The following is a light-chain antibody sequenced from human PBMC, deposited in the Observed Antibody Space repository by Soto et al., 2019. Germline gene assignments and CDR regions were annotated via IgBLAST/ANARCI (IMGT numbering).Light chain of an antibody. CDR2: GAT. Sequence: DIQMTQSPSTLSGSVGDRVTITCRASQTISSWLAWYQQKPGKAPKLLIYGATTLQSGVQSRFSGSGSGTDFTLTIRSLQPEDFATYYCKQSYSTPRTFGQGTKVDIK. J-gene: IGKJ1*01. V-gene: IGKV1-39*01. CDR3: KQSYSTPRT. CDR1: QTISSW.